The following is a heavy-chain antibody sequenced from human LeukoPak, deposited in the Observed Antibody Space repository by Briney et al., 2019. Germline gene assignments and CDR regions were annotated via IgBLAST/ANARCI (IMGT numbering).Heavy chain of an antibody. CDR2: ISDSGNT. J-gene: IGHJ5*02. Sequence: SETLSLTCAVYGGSFSGYYWSWLRQPPGKGLEWIGYISDSGNTVSNPSLKSRVSMSIDTSKKQFSLDLSSVTAADTAVYYCAKDSRAVVGYQIENWFDPWGQGTLVTVSS. D-gene: IGHD6-19*01. V-gene: IGHV4-34*11. CDR3: AKDSRAVVGYQIENWFDP. CDR1: GGSFSGYY.